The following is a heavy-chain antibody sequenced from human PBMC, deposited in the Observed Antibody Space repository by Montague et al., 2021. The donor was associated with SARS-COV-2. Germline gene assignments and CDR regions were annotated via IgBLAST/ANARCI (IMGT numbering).Heavy chain of an antibody. V-gene: IGHV4-61*02. Sequence: TLSLTCTASGGAISDGNYYWSWVRQPAGKGLEWIGRIYVTGNSKSNPSLKSRVTMSIDTAKHQFYLNLTSVTAADTAVYYCVGDAYEPLDGHWGQGTLVTVSS. CDR3: VGDAYEPLDGH. J-gene: IGHJ4*02. D-gene: IGHD5-24*01. CDR1: GGAISDGNYY. CDR2: IYVTGNS.